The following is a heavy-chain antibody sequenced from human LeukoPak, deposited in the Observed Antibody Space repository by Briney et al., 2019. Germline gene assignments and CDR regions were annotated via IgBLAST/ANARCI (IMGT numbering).Heavy chain of an antibody. CDR2: IYSGGST. D-gene: IGHD7-27*01. CDR3: ARDLGDAFDI. CDR1: GFTVSSNY. Sequence: GGSLRLSCAASGFTVSSNYMSWVRQAPGKGLEWVSVIYSGGSTYYADCVKGRFTISRDNSKSTLYLQMNSLRAEDTAVYYCARDLGDAFDIWGQGTMVTVSS. V-gene: IGHV3-66*01. J-gene: IGHJ3*02.